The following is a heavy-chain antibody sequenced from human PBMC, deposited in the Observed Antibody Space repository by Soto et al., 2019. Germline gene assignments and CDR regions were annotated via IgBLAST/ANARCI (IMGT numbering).Heavy chain of an antibody. V-gene: IGHV4-39*01. CDR2: IYYSGST. CDR3: AASTVTRHYYYYYGMDV. Sequence: SETLSLTCTVSGGSISSSSCYWGWIRQPPGKGLEWIGSIYYSGSTYYNPSLKSRVTISVDTSKNQFSLKLSSVTAADTAVYYCAASTVTRHYYYYYGMDVWGQGTTVTVSS. CDR1: GGSISSSSCY. D-gene: IGHD4-4*01. J-gene: IGHJ6*02.